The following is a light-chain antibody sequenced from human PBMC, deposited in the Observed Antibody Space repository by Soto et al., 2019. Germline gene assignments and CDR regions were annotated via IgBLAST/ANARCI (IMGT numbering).Light chain of an antibody. CDR3: QQYGCSPWT. J-gene: IGKJ1*01. CDR2: GGS. CDR1: QTVSSGY. Sequence: VLTQSPGTLSLSPGERATLSCRTSQTVSSGYLAWYQQKPGQAPSLLIYGGSTRATGIPDRFRGSGSGTDFALTISRLEPVDFAVYFCQQYGCSPWTFGPGSRVEIK. V-gene: IGKV3-20*01.